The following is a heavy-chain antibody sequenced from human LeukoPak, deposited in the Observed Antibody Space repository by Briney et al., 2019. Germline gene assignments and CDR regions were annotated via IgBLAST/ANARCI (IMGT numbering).Heavy chain of an antibody. CDR1: GFTFSSYS. D-gene: IGHD2-2*01. CDR3: AKDPTSFVQGQLDY. Sequence: PGGSLRLSCTASGFTFSSYSMNWVRRAPGKGLEWVSHISSSSSTIYYTDSGKGRFTISRDNAKNSLYLQMNSLRAEDTAVYYCAKDPTSFVQGQLDYWGQGTLVTVSS. J-gene: IGHJ4*02. V-gene: IGHV3-48*01. CDR2: ISSSSSTI.